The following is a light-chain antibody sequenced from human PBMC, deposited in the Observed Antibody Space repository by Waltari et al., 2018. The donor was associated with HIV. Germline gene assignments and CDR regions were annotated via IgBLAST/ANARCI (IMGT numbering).Light chain of an antibody. J-gene: IGLJ2*01. CDR3: QVWDSASVV. V-gene: IGLV3-9*01. Sequence: SYELTQPLPVSWALGQPATLSCGGRHFRPKNVHWYQQKPGQAPVLVIYSDNNRPSGVPERFSASNSGNTATLIITGAQVGDEADYYCQVWDSASVVFGGGTKLTVL. CDR1: HFRPKN. CDR2: SDN.